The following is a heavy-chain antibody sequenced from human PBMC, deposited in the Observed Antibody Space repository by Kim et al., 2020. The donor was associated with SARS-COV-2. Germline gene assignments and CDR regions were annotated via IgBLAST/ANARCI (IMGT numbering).Heavy chain of an antibody. D-gene: IGHD3-16*01. J-gene: IGHJ4*02. CDR1: GYNFPSYW. CDR3: ARSAGPYDYYFDY. Sequence: GESLKISCKGPGYNFPSYWIGWVRQMPGKGLEWMGIIYPGDSATRYSPSFQGQVTISADKSTTTAYLQWSSLKSSDTAMYYCARSAGPYDYYFDYLGQGT. CDR2: IYPGDSAT. V-gene: IGHV5-51*01.